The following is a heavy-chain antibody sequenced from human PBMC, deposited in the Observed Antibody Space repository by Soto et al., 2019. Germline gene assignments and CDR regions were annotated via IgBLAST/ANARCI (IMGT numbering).Heavy chain of an antibody. J-gene: IGHJ4*02. CDR1: GFTFADSA. V-gene: IGHV1-58*01. Sequence: SVKVSCKASGFTFADSAVQWVRQARGQCLEWIGRIVVDSGNTKYAQRFTERVTISWDMSTITAFMELRSLRSEDTAVYYCATANNTSPFDFWGLGTLVTVSS. CDR2: IVVDSGNT. CDR3: ATANNTSPFDF. D-gene: IGHD1-26*01.